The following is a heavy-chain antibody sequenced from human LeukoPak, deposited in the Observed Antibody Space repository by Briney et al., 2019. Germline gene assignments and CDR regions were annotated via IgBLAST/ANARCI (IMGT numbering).Heavy chain of an antibody. Sequence: PGASVKVSCKAFGYTFTGYYIHWVRQAPGQGLEWMGWISAYNGNTNYAQKLQGRVTMTTDTSTSTAYMELRSLRSDDTAVYYCARANGFDYGDYHFDYWGQGTLVTVSS. CDR2: ISAYNGNT. CDR3: ARANGFDYGDYHFDY. V-gene: IGHV1-18*04. J-gene: IGHJ4*02. CDR1: GYTFTGYY. D-gene: IGHD4-17*01.